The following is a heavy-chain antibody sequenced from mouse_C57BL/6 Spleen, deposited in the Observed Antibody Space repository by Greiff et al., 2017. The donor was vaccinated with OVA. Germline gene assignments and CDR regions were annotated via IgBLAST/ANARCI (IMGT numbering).Heavy chain of an antibody. CDR1: GYTFTDYY. CDR2: INPYNGGT. J-gene: IGHJ1*03. D-gene: IGHD2-3*01. V-gene: IGHV1-19*01. Sequence: EVQLQQSGPVLVKPGASVKMSCKASGYTFTDYYMNWVKQSHGKSLEWIGVINPYNGGTSYNQKFKGKATLTVDKSSSTAYMELNSLTSEDSAVYYCARRGLLRPPTGYFDVWGTGTTVTVSS. CDR3: ARRGLLRPPTGYFDV.